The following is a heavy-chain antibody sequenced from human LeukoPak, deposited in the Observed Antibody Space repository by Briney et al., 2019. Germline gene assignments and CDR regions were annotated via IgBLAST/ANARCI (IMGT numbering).Heavy chain of an antibody. J-gene: IGHJ4*02. CDR1: GFTFSSYG. Sequence: GGSLRLSSAASGFTFSSYGMHWVRQAPGKGLEWVAFIRYDGSNKYYADSVKGRFTISRDNSKNTLYLQMNSLRAEDTAVYYCAKSVMVYGDSEYFDYWGQGTLVTVSS. CDR3: AKSVMVYGDSEYFDY. V-gene: IGHV3-30*02. CDR2: IRYDGSNK. D-gene: IGHD4-17*01.